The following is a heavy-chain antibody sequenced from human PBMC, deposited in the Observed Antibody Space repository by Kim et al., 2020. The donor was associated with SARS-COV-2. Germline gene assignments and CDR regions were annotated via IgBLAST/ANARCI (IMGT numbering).Heavy chain of an antibody. Sequence: ASVKVSCKASGYTFTSYAMHWVRQAPGQRLEWMGWINAGNGNTKYSQKFQGRVTITRDTSASTAYMELSSLRSEDTAVYYCAREVVYGSGSYYVYYYYYGMDVWGQGTTVTVSS. D-gene: IGHD3-10*01. V-gene: IGHV1-3*01. CDR3: AREVVYGSGSYYVYYYYYGMDV. CDR1: GYTFTSYA. CDR2: INAGNGNT. J-gene: IGHJ6*02.